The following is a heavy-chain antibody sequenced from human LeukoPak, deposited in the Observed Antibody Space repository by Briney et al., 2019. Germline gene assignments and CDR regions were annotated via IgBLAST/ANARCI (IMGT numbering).Heavy chain of an antibody. CDR2: ISYDAGKT. D-gene: IGHD3-10*01. Sequence: GGSLRLSCAASGFTFSNFAMHWVRQAPGKGLEWVAGISYDAGKTYYADSVRGRFTISRDTSKNTLYLQMNGLRAEDTTVYYCARDSGRSATYFNYWGQGTLVTVSS. V-gene: IGHV3-30*04. CDR3: ARDSGRSATYFNY. J-gene: IGHJ4*02. CDR1: GFTFSNFA.